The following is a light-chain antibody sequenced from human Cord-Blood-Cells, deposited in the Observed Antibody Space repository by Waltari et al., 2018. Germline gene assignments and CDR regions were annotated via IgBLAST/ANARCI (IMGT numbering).Light chain of an antibody. Sequence: DIQMTQSPSSLSASVGDRVTITCRASQSISSYLNWYQQKPGKAPKLLIYASSSLQSGVRSRFSGSGSGTAFTLTISSLQPEDFATYYCQQSYSTPTVTFVGGTKVEIK. CDR2: ASS. J-gene: IGKJ4*01. CDR1: QSISSY. V-gene: IGKV1-39*01. CDR3: QQSYSTPTVT.